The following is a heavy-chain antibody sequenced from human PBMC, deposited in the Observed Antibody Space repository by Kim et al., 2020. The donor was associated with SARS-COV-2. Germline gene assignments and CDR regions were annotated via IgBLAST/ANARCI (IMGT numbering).Heavy chain of an antibody. J-gene: IGHJ4*02. V-gene: IGHV3-74*01. CDR3: ARSPIAALSYFDS. D-gene: IGHD6-13*01. Sequence: ADAVKGRLTISRDNAKNTLYLQLNSLRAEDTDVYYCARSPIAALSYFDSWGQGTPVTVSS.